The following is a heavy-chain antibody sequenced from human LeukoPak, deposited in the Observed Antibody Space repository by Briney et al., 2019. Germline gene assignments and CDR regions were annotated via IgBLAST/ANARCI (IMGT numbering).Heavy chain of an antibody. V-gene: IGHV3-49*04. CDR3: QPYGYNWNDEVDP. D-gene: IGHD1-1*01. CDR1: GFTFGDYA. Sequence: AGGSLRLSCPASGFTFGDYAMSWVRQAPGKGLEWVGFIRSKAYGGTTEYAASVKGRFTISRDDSKSIAYLQMNSLKTEDTAVYYCQPYGYNWNDEVDPWGQGTLVTVSS. J-gene: IGHJ5*02. CDR2: IRSKAYGGTT.